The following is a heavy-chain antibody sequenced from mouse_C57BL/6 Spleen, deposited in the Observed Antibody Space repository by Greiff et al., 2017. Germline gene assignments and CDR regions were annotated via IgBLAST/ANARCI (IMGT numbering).Heavy chain of an antibody. CDR1: GYTFTDYE. J-gene: IGHJ2*01. CDR2: IDPETGGT. Sequence: QVQLQQSGAELVRPGASVTPSCKASGYTFTDYEMHWVKQTPVHGLEWIGAIDPETGGTAYNQKFKGKAILTADKSSSTAYRELRSLTAEDSAVNYCTGTTVVAEDFDYWGQGTTLTVSS. D-gene: IGHD1-1*01. CDR3: TGTTVVAEDFDY. V-gene: IGHV1-15*01.